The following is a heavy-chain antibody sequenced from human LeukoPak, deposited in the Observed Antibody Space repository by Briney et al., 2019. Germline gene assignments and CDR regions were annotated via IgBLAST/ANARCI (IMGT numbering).Heavy chain of an antibody. Sequence: SVKASCKASGGTFSSYAISWVRQAPGQGLEWMGRIIPIFGTANYAQKFQGRVTITTDESTSTAYMELSSLRSEDTAVYYCARGPVDTAMATPGYYYMDVWGKGTTVTVSS. D-gene: IGHD5-18*01. CDR3: ARGPVDTAMATPGYYYMDV. CDR2: IIPIFGTA. CDR1: GGTFSSYA. J-gene: IGHJ6*03. V-gene: IGHV1-69*05.